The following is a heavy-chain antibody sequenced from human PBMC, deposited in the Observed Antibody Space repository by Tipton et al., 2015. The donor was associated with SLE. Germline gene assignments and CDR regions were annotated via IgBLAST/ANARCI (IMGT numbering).Heavy chain of an antibody. V-gene: IGHV4-39*01. J-gene: IGHJ5*02. CDR2: IHYSGTT. Sequence: TLSLTCTVYGGSISSSSYTWGWIRQPPGKGLEWIGTIHYSGTTYYNPSLRSRVTISVDTSKNQFSLKLSSVTAADTAVYYCARLPTGFPNWFDPWGQGTLVTVSS. CDR1: GGSISSSSYT. CDR3: ARLPTGFPNWFDP. D-gene: IGHD4-17*01.